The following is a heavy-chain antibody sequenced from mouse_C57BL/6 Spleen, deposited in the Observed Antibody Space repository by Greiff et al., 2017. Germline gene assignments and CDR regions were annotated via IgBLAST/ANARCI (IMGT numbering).Heavy chain of an antibody. V-gene: IGHV1-80*01. CDR1: GYAFGSYW. CDR3: ARGLGRGNFDY. Sequence: QVQLQQSGAELVKPGASVKISCKASGYAFGSYWMNWVKQRPGKGLEWIGQIYPGDGDTNYNGKFKGKATLTADKSSSTAYMQLSSLTSEDSAVYFCARGLGRGNFDYWGQGTTLTVSS. CDR2: IYPGDGDT. J-gene: IGHJ2*01. D-gene: IGHD4-1*01.